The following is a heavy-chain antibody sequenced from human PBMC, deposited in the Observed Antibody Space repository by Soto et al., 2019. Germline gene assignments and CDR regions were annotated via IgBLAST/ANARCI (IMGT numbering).Heavy chain of an antibody. V-gene: IGHV1-8*01. J-gene: IGHJ5*02. CDR3: ARGIKYGAYSRWLDP. D-gene: IGHD4-17*01. CDR2: MNPNSGNT. CDR1: GYTFTSYD. Sequence: QVQLVQSGAEVKKPGASVKVSCKASGYTFTSYDINWVLQATGQGLEYLGWMNPNSGNTAYVQKFQGRVTMTWDTSITTAYMELSSLRSEDTAVYFCARGIKYGAYSRWLDPRGQGTLVTVSS.